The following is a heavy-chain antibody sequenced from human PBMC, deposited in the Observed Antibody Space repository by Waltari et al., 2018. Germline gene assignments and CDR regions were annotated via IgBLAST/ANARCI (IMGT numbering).Heavy chain of an antibody. J-gene: IGHJ3*02. D-gene: IGHD3-22*01. CDR2: INAGNGNT. CDR3: ARLVESSGYSDAFDI. Sequence: QVQLVQSGAEVKKPGASVKVSCKASGYTFTSYAMHWVRQAPGQRLEWMGWINAGNGNTKYSQKCQGRVTITRDTSASTAYMELSSLRSEDTAVYYCARLVESSGYSDAFDIWGQGTMVIVSS. V-gene: IGHV1-3*01. CDR1: GYTFTSYA.